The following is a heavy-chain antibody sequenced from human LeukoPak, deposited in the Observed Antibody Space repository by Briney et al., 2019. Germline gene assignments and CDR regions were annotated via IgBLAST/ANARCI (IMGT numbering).Heavy chain of an antibody. J-gene: IGHJ4*02. CDR3: ARHASYSSSWTDFDY. Sequence: SETLSLTCTVSGGSISSSTYSWGWIRQPPGKGLEWIGNIYESGSTYYNPSLKSRVTTSVDTSKNQFSLKLSSLTAADTAVYYCARHASYSSSWTDFDYWGQGALVTVSS. CDR2: IYESGST. V-gene: IGHV4-39*01. D-gene: IGHD6-13*01. CDR1: GGSISSSTYS.